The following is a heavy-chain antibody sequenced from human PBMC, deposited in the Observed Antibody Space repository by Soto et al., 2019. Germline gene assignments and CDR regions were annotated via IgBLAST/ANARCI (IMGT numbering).Heavy chain of an antibody. V-gene: IGHV4-59*08. J-gene: IGHJ4*02. Sequence: PSETLSLTCTVSGGSISSYYWGWIRQPPGKGLEWIGYIYNSGSTNYNPSLKSRVTISVDMSKNQFSLKLNSVTAADTAVYYCARHESSGWYYFDYWGQGTLVTVSS. CDR2: IYNSGST. CDR1: GGSISSYY. CDR3: ARHESSGWYYFDY. D-gene: IGHD6-19*01.